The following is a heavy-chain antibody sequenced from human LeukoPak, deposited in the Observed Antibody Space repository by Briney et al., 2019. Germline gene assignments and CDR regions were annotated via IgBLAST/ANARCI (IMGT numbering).Heavy chain of an antibody. CDR1: GGSISSGNYQ. D-gene: IGHD2-8*02. V-gene: IGHV4-61*02. J-gene: IGHJ4*02. CDR3: AKGTGGTFYYFDY. Sequence: PSKTLSLTCTVSGGSISSGNYQWTWIRQPAGKGLEWIGRTYTSGSTNYNPSLKSRVTISVDTSKNQFSLKLSSVTAADTAVYYCAKGTGGTFYYFDYWGQGTLVTVSS. CDR2: TYTSGST.